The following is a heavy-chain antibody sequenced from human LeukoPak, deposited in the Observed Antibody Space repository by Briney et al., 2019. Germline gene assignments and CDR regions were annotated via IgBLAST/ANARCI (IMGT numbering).Heavy chain of an antibody. CDR3: ARDTATGYYYYAMDV. CDR1: GGSISSDY. J-gene: IGHJ6*02. CDR2: TYYSGST. Sequence: SETLSLTCNVSGGSISSDYWSWMRQPPGKGLEWIGYTYYSGSTSYNPSLKSRVTISLDTSNNQFSLKLSSITAADTAVYYCARDTATGYYYYAMDVWGQGTTVTVSS. D-gene: IGHD5-18*01. V-gene: IGHV4-59*01.